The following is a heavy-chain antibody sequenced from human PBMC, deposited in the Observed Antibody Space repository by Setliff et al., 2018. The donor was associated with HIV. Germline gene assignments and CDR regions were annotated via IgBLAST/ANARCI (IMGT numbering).Heavy chain of an antibody. V-gene: IGHV4-59*11. Sequence: SETLSLTCTVSGGSMSTHYWSWIRQTPGKGLEWIGHIYTTGSTHYNPSLRSRVTISIDTSKSHFSLRLKSVTAADTAVYYCVRGYCSSTTCYEDYYYMDVWGKGSTVTVSS. J-gene: IGHJ6*03. CDR2: IYTTGST. D-gene: IGHD2-2*01. CDR3: VRGYCSSTTCYEDYYYMDV. CDR1: GGSMSTHY.